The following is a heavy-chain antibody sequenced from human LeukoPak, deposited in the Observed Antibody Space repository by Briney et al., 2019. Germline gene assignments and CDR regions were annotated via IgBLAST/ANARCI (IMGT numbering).Heavy chain of an antibody. Sequence: GESLKISCKASGYSFTIYWMAWVRQMAGKGLEWMGIIHLGDSDTRYSPSFQGQVTISADKSISTAYLQWSSLKASDTAIYYCARPREEGATDAFDIWGQGTMVTVSS. CDR2: IHLGDSDT. V-gene: IGHV5-51*01. CDR1: GYSFTIYW. D-gene: IGHD1-26*01. CDR3: ARPREEGATDAFDI. J-gene: IGHJ3*02.